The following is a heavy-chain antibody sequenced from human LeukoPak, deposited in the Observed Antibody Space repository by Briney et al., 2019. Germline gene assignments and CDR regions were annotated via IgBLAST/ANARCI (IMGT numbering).Heavy chain of an antibody. CDR3: ARGEGDYGDYSDY. Sequence: SETLSLTCTVSGGYISGSSYHWGWIRQPPGKGLEWIGSIDFSGSPDYSSSLKSRVTISLDTSMKQFSLKLSYVTAADTAVYYCARGEGDYGDYSDYWGQGILVTVSS. CDR2: IDFSGSP. J-gene: IGHJ4*02. CDR1: GGYISGSSYH. D-gene: IGHD4-17*01. V-gene: IGHV4-39*01.